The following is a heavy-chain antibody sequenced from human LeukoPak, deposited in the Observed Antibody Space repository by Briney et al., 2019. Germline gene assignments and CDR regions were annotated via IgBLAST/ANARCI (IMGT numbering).Heavy chain of an antibody. CDR2: TYYRSKWYN. CDR3: ARERDSSSWKDFDY. CDR1: GDSVSSNSAA. V-gene: IGHV6-1*01. J-gene: IGHJ4*02. Sequence: SQTLSLTCAISGDSVSSNSAAWNWNRQSPSRGLEWLGRTYYRSKWYNDYAVSVKSRITINPDTSKNQFSLQLNSVTPEDTAVYYCARERDSSSWKDFDYWGQGTLVTVSS. D-gene: IGHD6-13*01.